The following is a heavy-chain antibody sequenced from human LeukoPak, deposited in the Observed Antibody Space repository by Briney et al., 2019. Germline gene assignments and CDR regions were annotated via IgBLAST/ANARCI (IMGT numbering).Heavy chain of an antibody. V-gene: IGHV1-24*01. CDR1: GYTLTELS. D-gene: IGHD1-26*01. Sequence: ASVKVSCKVSGYTLTELSMHWVRQAPGKGLEWMGGFDPEDGETIYAQKFQGRVTMTEDTSTDTAYMELSSLRSEDTAVYYCATGTSKWELLPFDYWGQGTLVTVSP. CDR2: FDPEDGET. CDR3: ATGTSKWELLPFDY. J-gene: IGHJ4*02.